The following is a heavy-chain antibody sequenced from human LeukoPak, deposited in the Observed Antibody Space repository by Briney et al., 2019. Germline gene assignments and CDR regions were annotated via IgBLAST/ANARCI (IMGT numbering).Heavy chain of an antibody. CDR2: IYTSGST. CDR3: ARATPFWSGYYTAFDI. D-gene: IGHD3-3*01. J-gene: IGHJ3*02. Sequence: PSETLSLTCTHSLGSISSGSYYWSWIRQPAGKGLEWIGRIYTSGSTNYNPSLKSRVTISVDTSKNQFSLKLSSVTAADTAVYYCARATPFWSGYYTAFDIWGQGTMVTVSS. CDR1: LGSISSGSYY. V-gene: IGHV4-61*02.